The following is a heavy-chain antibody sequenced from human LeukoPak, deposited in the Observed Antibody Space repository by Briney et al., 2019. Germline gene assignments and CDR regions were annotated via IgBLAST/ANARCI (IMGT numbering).Heavy chain of an antibody. J-gene: IGHJ3*02. D-gene: IGHD6-19*01. CDR1: GFTFDDYA. V-gene: IGHV3-9*01. CDR2: ISWNSGSI. CDR3: AKDLSSGWYGDAFDI. Sequence: GGSLRLSCAASGFTFDDYAMHWVRQAPGKGLEWVSGISWNSGSIGYADSVKGRFTISRDNAKNSLYLQMNSLSAEDTALYYCAKDLSSGWYGDAFDIWGQGTMVTVSS.